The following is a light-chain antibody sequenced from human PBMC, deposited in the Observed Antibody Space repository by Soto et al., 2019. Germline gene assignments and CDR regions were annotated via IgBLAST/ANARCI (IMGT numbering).Light chain of an antibody. CDR2: GAS. Sequence: EIVLTQSPGTQSLSPGERATLSCMASQSVSCSYLAWYQQKPGQSPRLLIYGASSRATGIPDRFSGRGSGTDFTLNISRLQPEECAVYSSQEYGSSGRTYGQGTKVEIK. J-gene: IGKJ1*01. CDR3: QEYGSSGRT. V-gene: IGKV3-20*01. CDR1: QSVSCSY.